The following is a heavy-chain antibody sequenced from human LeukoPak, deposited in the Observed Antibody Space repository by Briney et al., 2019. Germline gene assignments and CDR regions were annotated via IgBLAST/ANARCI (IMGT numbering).Heavy chain of an antibody. J-gene: IGHJ4*02. D-gene: IGHD3-10*01. CDR2: ISSSSSYI. Sequence: GGTLRLSCAASGFTFSSYSMNWVRQAPGKGLEWVSSISSSSSYIYYADSVKGRFTISRDNAKNSLYLQMNSLRAEDTAVYYCARGRSGSYGFFDYWSLGNLVTVSS. CDR1: GFTFSSYS. V-gene: IGHV3-21*01. CDR3: ARGRSGSYGFFDY.